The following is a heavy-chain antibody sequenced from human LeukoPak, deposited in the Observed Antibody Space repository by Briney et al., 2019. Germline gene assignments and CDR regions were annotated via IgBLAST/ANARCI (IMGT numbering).Heavy chain of an antibody. CDR1: GYTFTSYW. J-gene: IGHJ4*02. CDR3: ARAPRNSSTMLDY. CDR2: INPDGGST. Sequence: GASVKVSCKASGYTFTSYWIQWVRQAPGQGLEWMGLINPDGGSTAYAHRFQGRVTMTRDTSTSTVYMDLSSLRSEDTAVYYCARAPRNSSTMLDYWGQGTLVPSPQ. D-gene: IGHD6-13*01. V-gene: IGHV1-46*01.